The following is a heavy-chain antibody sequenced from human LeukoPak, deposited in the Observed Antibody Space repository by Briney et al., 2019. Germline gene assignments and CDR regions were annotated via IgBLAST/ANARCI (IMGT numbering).Heavy chain of an antibody. CDR1: GGSISSGGYY. D-gene: IGHD3-10*01. CDR3: ARSMVRGVSDY. CDR2: IYYSGST. Sequence: PSQTLSLTCTVSGGSISSGGYYWSWIRQHPGKGLEWIGYIYYSGSTYYNPSLKSRVTISVDTSKNQFSLKLSSVTAAGTAVYYCARSMVRGVSDYWGQGTLVTVSS. J-gene: IGHJ4*02. V-gene: IGHV4-31*03.